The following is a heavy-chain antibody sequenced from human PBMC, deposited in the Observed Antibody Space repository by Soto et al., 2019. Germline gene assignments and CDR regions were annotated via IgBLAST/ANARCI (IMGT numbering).Heavy chain of an antibody. CDR1: GGSISSGGYY. D-gene: IGHD3-10*01. Sequence: QVQLQESGPGLVKPSQTLSLTCTVSGGSISSGGYYWCWIRQHPGKGLEWIGYIYYSGSTYYNPSLKSRVTISVDTSKNQFSLKLSSVTAADTAVYYCARVPKMVRGVIRDGMDVWGQGTTVTVSS. J-gene: IGHJ6*02. CDR2: IYYSGST. V-gene: IGHV4-31*03. CDR3: ARVPKMVRGVIRDGMDV.